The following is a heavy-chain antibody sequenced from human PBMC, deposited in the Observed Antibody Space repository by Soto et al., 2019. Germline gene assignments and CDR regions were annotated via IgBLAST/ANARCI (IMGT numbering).Heavy chain of an antibody. CDR2: ISNSGNTI. Sequence: GGSLRLSXVASGFVFKNYEMNWVRQAPGKGLEWISYISNSGNTIYVADSMRGRFTISRDNAKNSLFLQMNSLKADDTAVYYCARDIDNRDYYYGLDVWGQGTTVTVSS. V-gene: IGHV3-48*03. J-gene: IGHJ6*02. CDR3: ARDIDNRDYYYGLDV. D-gene: IGHD1-20*01. CDR1: GFVFKNYE.